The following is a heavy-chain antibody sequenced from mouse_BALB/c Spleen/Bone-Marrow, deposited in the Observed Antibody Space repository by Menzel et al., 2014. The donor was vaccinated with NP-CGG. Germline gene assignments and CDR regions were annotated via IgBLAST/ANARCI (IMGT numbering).Heavy chain of an antibody. Sequence: VQLQQSGAELVRPGSSVKTSCKASGYVFSTYWMNWVKQRPGQGLERIGQIYPGDGDTNYNGKFKDKVILTAGKSSSTAYMQLSSLTSEDSAVYFCARSGKGAMDYWGQRTSVTVSS. CDR3: ARSGKGAMDY. CDR1: GYVFSTYW. CDR2: IYPGDGDT. D-gene: IGHD2-1*01. V-gene: IGHV1-80*01. J-gene: IGHJ4*01.